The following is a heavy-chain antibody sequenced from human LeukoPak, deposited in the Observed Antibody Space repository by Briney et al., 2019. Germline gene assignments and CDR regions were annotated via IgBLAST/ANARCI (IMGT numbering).Heavy chain of an antibody. J-gene: IGHJ6*03. CDR2: ISSDGSST. D-gene: IGHD1-26*01. Sequence: GGSLRLSCAASGFTFSTYWMHWVRQVPGKGLVWVSRISSDGSSTIYADSVKGRFTISRDNANNTLYLQMNSLRGEDTAVYYCAREWALPGAYYMDVWGKGTTVTVSS. CDR1: GFTFSTYW. V-gene: IGHV3-74*01. CDR3: AREWALPGAYYMDV.